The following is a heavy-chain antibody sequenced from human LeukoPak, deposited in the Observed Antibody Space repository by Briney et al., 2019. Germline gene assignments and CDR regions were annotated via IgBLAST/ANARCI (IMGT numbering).Heavy chain of an antibody. D-gene: IGHD1-14*01. V-gene: IGHV1-69*05. Sequence: GASVKISCKASGGTFSSYAISWVRQAPGQGLEWMGGIIPIFGTANYAQKFQGRVTITTDESTSTAYMELSSLRSEDTGVYYCVSSLTGSRSNWDHYYYMDVWGKGTTVTVSS. J-gene: IGHJ6*03. CDR1: GGTFSSYA. CDR2: IIPIFGTA. CDR3: VSSLTGSRSNWDHYYYMDV.